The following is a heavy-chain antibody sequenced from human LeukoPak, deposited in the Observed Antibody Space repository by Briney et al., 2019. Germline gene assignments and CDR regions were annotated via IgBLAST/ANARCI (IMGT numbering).Heavy chain of an antibody. Sequence: SETLSLTCTVSGGSISSGSYYWSWIRQPAGKGLEWIGRIYTSGSTNYNPSLKSRVTISVDTSKNQFSLKLSSVTAADTAVYYCARVYSSWYLDYRGQGTLVTVSS. CDR1: GGSISSGSYY. D-gene: IGHD6-6*01. CDR3: ARVYSSWYLDY. CDR2: IYTSGST. J-gene: IGHJ4*02. V-gene: IGHV4-61*02.